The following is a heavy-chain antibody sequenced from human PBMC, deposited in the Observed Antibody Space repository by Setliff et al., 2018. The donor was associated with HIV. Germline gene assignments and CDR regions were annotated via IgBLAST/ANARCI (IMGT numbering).Heavy chain of an antibody. D-gene: IGHD5-12*01. CDR3: ARRSGYAEDY. V-gene: IGHV4-38-2*02. CDR2: VDSLGTT. Sequence: SETLSLTCSVSGYSITSGYFWAWVRQPPGQGLEWIGRVDSLGTTYYNPSLKSRVTTSVDTSKNQFSLKLSSVTAADTAVYYCARRSGYAEDYWGQGTLVTVSS. J-gene: IGHJ4*02. CDR1: GYSITSGYF.